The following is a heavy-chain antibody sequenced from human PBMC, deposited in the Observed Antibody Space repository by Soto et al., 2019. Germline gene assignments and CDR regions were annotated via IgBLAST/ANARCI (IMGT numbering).Heavy chain of an antibody. V-gene: IGHV4-34*01. J-gene: IGHJ4*02. D-gene: IGHD6-13*01. CDR3: AREDSSSGTDY. CDR1: GGSFSGYY. CDR2: INHSGST. Sequence: SETLSLTCAVYGGSFSGYYWSWIRQPPGKGLEWIGEINHSGSTNYNPSLKSRVTISVDTSKNQFSLKLSSVTAADTAVYYCAREDSSSGTDYWGQGTLVTVSS.